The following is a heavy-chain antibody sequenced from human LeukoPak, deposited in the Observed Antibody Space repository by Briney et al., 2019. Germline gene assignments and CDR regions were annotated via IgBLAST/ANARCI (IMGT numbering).Heavy chain of an antibody. D-gene: IGHD3-22*01. CDR2: IRYDGSNK. CDR3: AKDPSEGVVVIGLDY. J-gene: IGHJ4*02. Sequence: GGSLRLSCAASGFTFSSYGMHWVRQAPGKGLEWVAFIRYDGSNKYYADSVKGRFTISRDNSKNTLYLQMNSLRAEDTAVYYCAKDPSEGVVVIGLDYWGQGTLVTVSS. V-gene: IGHV3-30*02. CDR1: GFTFSSYG.